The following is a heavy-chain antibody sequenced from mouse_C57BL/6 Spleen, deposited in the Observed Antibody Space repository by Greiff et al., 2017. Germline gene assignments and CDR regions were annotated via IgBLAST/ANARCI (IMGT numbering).Heavy chain of an antibody. CDR1: GYTFTSYW. CDR2: INPSNGGT. CDR3: ARDGSSYRYYFDY. D-gene: IGHD1-1*01. Sequence: QVQLQQSGTELVKPGASVKLSCKASGYTFTSYWMHWVKQRPGQGLEWIGNINPSNGGTNYNEKFKSKATLTVDKSSSTAYMQLSSLTSEDSAVYYCARDGSSYRYYFDYWGQGTTLTVSS. V-gene: IGHV1-53*01. J-gene: IGHJ2*01.